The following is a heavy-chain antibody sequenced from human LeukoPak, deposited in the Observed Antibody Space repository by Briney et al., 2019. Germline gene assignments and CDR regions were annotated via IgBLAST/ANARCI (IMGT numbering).Heavy chain of an antibody. V-gene: IGHV3-53*01. Sequence: PGGSLRLSCAASGFTVSSNYMSWVRQAPGKGLEWVSVIYSGGSTYYADSVKGRFTISRDNSKNTLYLQMNSLRAEDTAVYYCARQYSSSWDAFDIWGQGTMVTVSS. CDR3: ARQYSSSWDAFDI. J-gene: IGHJ3*02. CDR1: GFTVSSNY. D-gene: IGHD6-6*01. CDR2: IYSGGST.